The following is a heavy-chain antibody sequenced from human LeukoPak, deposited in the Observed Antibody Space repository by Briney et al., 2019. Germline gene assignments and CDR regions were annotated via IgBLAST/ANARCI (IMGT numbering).Heavy chain of an antibody. D-gene: IGHD2-2*02. CDR3: AREPGYCSSTSCYTGISAFDI. V-gene: IGHV4-4*07. Sequence: PSETLSLTCTVSGGSISTYYCSWIRLPPPPGQERDGLIHTPGSTNYNPALNSRVTMSVDTSKNQFSLKLSSVTAADTSVYYCAREPGYCSSTSCYTGISAFDIWGQGTMVTVSS. CDR1: GGSISTYY. CDR2: IHTPGST. J-gene: IGHJ3*02.